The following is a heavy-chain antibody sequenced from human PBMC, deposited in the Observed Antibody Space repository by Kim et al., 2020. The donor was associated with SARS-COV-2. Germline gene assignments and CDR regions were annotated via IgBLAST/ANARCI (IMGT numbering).Heavy chain of an antibody. Sequence: GGSLRISCATSGFTLSLYSMNWVRQAPGKGLEWVSHISDSSSTTKYADSVKGRFTISRDNAKNSLNLQINSLRAEDSAVYYCVRENYWAFDIWGQGTMVT. CDR2: ISDSSSTT. CDR3: VRENYWAFDI. D-gene: IGHD1-7*01. J-gene: IGHJ3*02. V-gene: IGHV3-48*04. CDR1: GFTLSLYS.